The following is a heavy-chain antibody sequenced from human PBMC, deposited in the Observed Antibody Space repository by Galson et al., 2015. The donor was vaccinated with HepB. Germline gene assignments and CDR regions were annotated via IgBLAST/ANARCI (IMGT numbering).Heavy chain of an antibody. CDR2: VSSSSSTI. Sequence: SLRLSCAASGFTFSSYSMNWVRQAPGKGLEWVSYVSSSSSTIYYADSVKGRFTISRDNAKNSLYLQMNSLRAEDTAVYYCARERDIVRAAAGTYDAFDIWGQGTMVTVSS. CDR1: GFTFSSYS. V-gene: IGHV3-48*01. D-gene: IGHD6-13*01. J-gene: IGHJ3*02. CDR3: ARERDIVRAAAGTYDAFDI.